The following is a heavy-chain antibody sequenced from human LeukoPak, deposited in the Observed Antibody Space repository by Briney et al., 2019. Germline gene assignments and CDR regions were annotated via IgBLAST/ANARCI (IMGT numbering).Heavy chain of an antibody. J-gene: IGHJ4*02. CDR1: GFTFGAYT. V-gene: IGHV3-21*01. CDR3: ARDFFYSSDSRPFDY. Sequence: GGSLRLSCAASGFTFGAYTINWVRQAPGKGLEWVSCIFSRSESILYADSVKGRFTISRDNAKNSLYLQMDSLRVEDTAVYYCARDFFYSSDSRPFDYWGQGTLVTVSS. CDR2: IFSRSESI. D-gene: IGHD4-11*01.